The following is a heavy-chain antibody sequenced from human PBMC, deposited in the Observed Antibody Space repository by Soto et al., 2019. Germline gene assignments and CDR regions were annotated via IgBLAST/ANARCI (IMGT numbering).Heavy chain of an antibody. V-gene: IGHV4-4*02. D-gene: IGHD5-18*01. Sequence: SETLSLTCAVSGGSISSSNWWSWVRQPPGKGLEWIGEIYHSGSTNYNPSLKSRVTISVDKSKNQFSLKLSSVTAADTAVYYCARYSYGYDYYHYYGMDVWGQGTTVTVSS. J-gene: IGHJ6*02. CDR2: IYHSGST. CDR1: GGSISSSNW. CDR3: ARYSYGYDYYHYYGMDV.